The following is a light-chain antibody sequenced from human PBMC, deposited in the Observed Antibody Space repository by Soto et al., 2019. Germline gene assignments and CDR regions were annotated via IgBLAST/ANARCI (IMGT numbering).Light chain of an antibody. CDR3: QSYDSSLSGRVV. Sequence: QLVLTQPPSVSRAPGQRVTVSCTGSSSNIGAGYDVHWYQQLPGTAPKLLIYGNSNRPSGVPDRFSGSKSGTSASLAITGLQAEDEADYYCQSYDSSLSGRVVFGGGTKLTVL. V-gene: IGLV1-40*01. J-gene: IGLJ2*01. CDR2: GNS. CDR1: SSNIGAGYD.